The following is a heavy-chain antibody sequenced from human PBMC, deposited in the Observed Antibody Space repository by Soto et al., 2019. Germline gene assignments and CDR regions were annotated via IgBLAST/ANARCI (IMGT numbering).Heavy chain of an antibody. J-gene: IGHJ4*02. D-gene: IGHD3-3*02. CDR1: GYTFTSYG. Sequence: QVQLVQSGPEVKKPGASVKVSCKTSGYTFTSYGISWVRQAPGQGLEWMGWISTYKGNTNYAQKFQGRVTMTTDTSTSTAYMELRSLRSDDTAVDYCATRSPALDYWGQGTLVTVSS. CDR2: ISTYKGNT. V-gene: IGHV1-18*01. CDR3: ATRSPALDY.